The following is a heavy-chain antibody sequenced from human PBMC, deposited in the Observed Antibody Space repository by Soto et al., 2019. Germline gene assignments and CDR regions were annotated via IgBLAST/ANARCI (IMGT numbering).Heavy chain of an antibody. D-gene: IGHD1-1*01. Sequence: QVQLQQWGAGLVKPSETLSLSCAVYGQSFSGHSWAWIRQPPGKGREWIGEINESGSTYYNPSLKSGVPISTDKSKNQFSLKLSSVSAADTAAYFCARGSGIVALPGELEDVKYDYWGQGTLVNVSS. CDR2: INESGST. J-gene: IGHJ4*02. CDR3: ARGSGIVALPGELEDVKYDY. V-gene: IGHV4-34*01. CDR1: GQSFSGHS.